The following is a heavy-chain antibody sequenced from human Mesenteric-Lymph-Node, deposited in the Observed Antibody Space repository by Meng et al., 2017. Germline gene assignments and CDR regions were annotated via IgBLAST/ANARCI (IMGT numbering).Heavy chain of an antibody. D-gene: IGHD1-26*01. CDR2: ISYDGSNK. Sequence: GESLKISCAASGFTFTAYSMHWVRQAPGKGLDWVAVISYDGSNKYYADSVKGRFTISRDNSKNTLYLQMNSLRAEDTAVYYCAREYSGSYLWYFQHWGQGTLVTVSS. CDR1: GFTFTAYS. V-gene: IGHV3-30*04. CDR3: AREYSGSYLWYFQH. J-gene: IGHJ1*01.